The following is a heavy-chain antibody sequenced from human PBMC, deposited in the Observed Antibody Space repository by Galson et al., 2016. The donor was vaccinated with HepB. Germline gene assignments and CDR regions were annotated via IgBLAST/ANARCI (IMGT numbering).Heavy chain of an antibody. Sequence: SETLSLTCTVSGDSISSYYWSWIRQPPGKGLEWIGYVYYNETTNYSPSLKSRVAISVDTSKNQVSLKLTSVTAADTAVYYCARDSFIVVPDYSTYRKGYYYDGMDVWGQGTTVTVSS. D-gene: IGHD4-11*01. V-gene: IGHV4-59*01. J-gene: IGHJ6*02. CDR3: ARDSFIVVPDYSTYRKGYYYDGMDV. CDR1: GDSISSYY. CDR2: VYYNETT.